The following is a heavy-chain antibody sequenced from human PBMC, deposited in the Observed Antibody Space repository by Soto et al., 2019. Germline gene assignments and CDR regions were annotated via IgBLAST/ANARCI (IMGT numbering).Heavy chain of an antibody. CDR1: GFTFSSYA. J-gene: IGHJ6*02. D-gene: IGHD2-2*01. CDR2: ISYDGSNK. V-gene: IGHV3-30-3*01. CDR3: ARGDIVVVPAAQGYYYYGMDV. Sequence: GGSLRLSCAASGFTFSSYAMHWVRQAPGKGLEWVAVISYDGSNKYYADSVKGRFTISSDNSKNTLYLQMNSLRAEDTAVYYCARGDIVVVPAAQGYYYYGMDVWGQGTTVTVSS.